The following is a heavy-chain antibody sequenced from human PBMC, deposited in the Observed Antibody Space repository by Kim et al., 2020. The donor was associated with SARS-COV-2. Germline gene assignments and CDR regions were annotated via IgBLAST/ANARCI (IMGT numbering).Heavy chain of an antibody. CDR3: ARDCAGRHSLDY. D-gene: IGHD2-21*01. J-gene: IGHJ4*01. V-gene: IGHV3-74*01. CDR2: IHTDGSDT. Sequence: GGSLRLSCAASGFTFSGYWMHWVRQVPGKGLAWVSCIHTDGSDTWYADSVKGRFTISRDNAKNTVYLQMKSLRVEDTAIHYCARDCAGRHSLDYWGHVTL. CDR1: GFTFSGYW.